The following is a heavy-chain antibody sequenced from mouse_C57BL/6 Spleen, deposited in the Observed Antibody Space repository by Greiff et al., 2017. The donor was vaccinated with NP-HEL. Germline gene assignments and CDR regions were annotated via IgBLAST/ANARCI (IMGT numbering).Heavy chain of an antibody. CDR2: ISYDGSN. Sequence: EVKLMESGPGLVKPSQSLSLTCSVTGYSITSGYYWNWIRQFPGNKLEWMGYISYDGSNNYNPSLKNRISITRDTSKNQFFLKLNSVTTEDTATYYCARGGSSSLAWFAYWGQGTLVTVSA. CDR1: GYSITSGYY. V-gene: IGHV3-6*01. J-gene: IGHJ3*01. D-gene: IGHD1-1*01. CDR3: ARGGSSSLAWFAY.